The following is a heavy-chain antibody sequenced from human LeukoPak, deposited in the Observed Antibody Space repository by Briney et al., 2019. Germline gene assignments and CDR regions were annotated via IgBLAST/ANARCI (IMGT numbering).Heavy chain of an antibody. D-gene: IGHD6-13*01. J-gene: IGHJ4*02. V-gene: IGHV4-59*08. CDR1: GDSLSTYY. CDR2: IHYNDNT. Sequence: SETLSLTCTVSGDSLSTYYWSWIRQPPGKGLEWIGFIHYNDNTNYNPSLKSRVTISVDTSKNQFSLKLSSVTAADTAVYYCARQNNRIAAADYWGQGTLVTVSS. CDR3: ARQNNRIAAADY.